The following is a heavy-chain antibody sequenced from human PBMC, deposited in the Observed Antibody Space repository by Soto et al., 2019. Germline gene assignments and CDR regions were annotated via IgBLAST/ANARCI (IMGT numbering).Heavy chain of an antibody. CDR2: IFPGDSDN. CDR3: FRVGVTSRTFDY. V-gene: IGHV5-51*01. Sequence: SGESMKISCKASGYIIKNYWIGWVRQMPGQGLEWMGIIFPGDSDNRYSPSFQGHVTISVEKSISTAYVQGSSLKDSDSVSYYCFRVGVTSRTFDYWGQGTLVTVSS. CDR1: GYIIKNYW. J-gene: IGHJ4*02. D-gene: IGHD3-3*01.